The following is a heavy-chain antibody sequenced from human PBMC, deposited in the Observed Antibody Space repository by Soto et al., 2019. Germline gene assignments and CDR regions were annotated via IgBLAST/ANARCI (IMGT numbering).Heavy chain of an antibody. V-gene: IGHV1-24*01. CDR3: ATHSHKWVYFDY. Sequence: SCKVSGYTLTELSMHWVRQAPGKGLEWMGGFDPEDGETIYAQKFQGRVTMTEDTSTDTAYMELSSLRSEDTAVYYCATHSHKWVYFDYWGQGTLVTVSS. CDR2: FDPEDGET. D-gene: IGHD2-15*01. CDR1: GYTLTELS. J-gene: IGHJ4*02.